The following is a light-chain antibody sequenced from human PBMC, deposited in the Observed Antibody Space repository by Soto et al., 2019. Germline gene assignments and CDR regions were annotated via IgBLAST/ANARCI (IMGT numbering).Light chain of an antibody. CDR1: QSVSSN. CDR3: QQYNTWPPLT. CDR2: GAS. V-gene: IGKV3-15*01. J-gene: IGKJ4*01. Sequence: EIVMTQSPATLSVSPGERATLSCRASQSVSSNLAWYQQKPGQAPRLLIYGASTRATGIPARFSGSGSGTEFTLTISSLQSEEFAGYYCQQYNTWPPLTFGGGTKVEIK.